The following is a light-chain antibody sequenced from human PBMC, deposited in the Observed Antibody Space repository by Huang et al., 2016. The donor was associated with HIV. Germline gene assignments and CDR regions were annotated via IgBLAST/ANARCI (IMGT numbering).Light chain of an antibody. V-gene: IGKV3-15*01. CDR3: QQYDNWPLT. CDR2: GAS. CDR1: HSVSSN. J-gene: IGKJ5*01. Sequence: ERVMTQSPATLSVAPGERVTLSFRASHSVSSNLAWYQQKPGQAPRLLIHGASTSATGIPARFSGSGSGTEFTLAISSLQSEDSGVYFCQQYDNWPLTFGQGTRLEIK.